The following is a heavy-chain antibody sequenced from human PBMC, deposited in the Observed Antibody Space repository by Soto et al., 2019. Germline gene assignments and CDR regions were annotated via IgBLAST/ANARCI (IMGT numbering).Heavy chain of an antibody. J-gene: IGHJ5*02. CDR3: AHSGRWLQYEVSWFDP. CDR2: IYWNDDK. D-gene: IGHD5-12*01. V-gene: IGHV2-5*01. CDR1: GFSLSTSGVG. Sequence: QITLKESGPTLVKPTQTLTLTCTFSGFSLSTSGVGVGWIRQPPGKALEWLALIYWNDDKRYSPSLKSRLTITKDPSNNQVVLTITNMDPVDTATYYCAHSGRWLQYEVSWFDPWGQGTLVTVSS.